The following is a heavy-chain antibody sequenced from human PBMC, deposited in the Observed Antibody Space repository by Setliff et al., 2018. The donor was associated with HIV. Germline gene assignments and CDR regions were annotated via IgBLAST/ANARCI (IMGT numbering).Heavy chain of an antibody. J-gene: IGHJ3*02. V-gene: IGHV1-69*05. CDR3: ARPPLLNYYDSSGYSHDAFDI. D-gene: IGHD3-22*01. CDR2: IIPIFGTA. Sequence: ASVKVSCKASGGTFSSYTISWVRQAPGQGLEWMGGIIPIFGTANFAQKFQGRVTITTDESTSTAYMELSSLGSEDTAMYYCARPPLLNYYDSSGYSHDAFDIWGQGTMVTVSS. CDR1: GGTFSSYT.